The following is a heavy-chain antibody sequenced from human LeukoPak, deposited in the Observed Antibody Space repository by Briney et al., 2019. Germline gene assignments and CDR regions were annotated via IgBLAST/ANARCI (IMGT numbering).Heavy chain of an antibody. CDR2: IYTSGST. J-gene: IGHJ5*02. V-gene: IGHV4-61*02. CDR1: GGSISSGSYS. D-gene: IGHD3-22*01. CDR3: ASMYYHDSSGYYS. Sequence: SQTLSLTCTVSGGSISSGSYSGSWIRQPPGKGLAWIGRIYTSGSTNYNPSLKSRVTISVDTSKNQFSLKLSSVTAADTAVYYCASMYYHDSSGYYSWGQGTLVTVSS.